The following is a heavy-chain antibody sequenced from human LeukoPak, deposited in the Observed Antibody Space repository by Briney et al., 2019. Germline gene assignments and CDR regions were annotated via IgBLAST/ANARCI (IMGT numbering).Heavy chain of an antibody. CDR3: AKSDEPDTAAFYYYGMDV. J-gene: IGHJ6*02. CDR1: GFTFRNYA. D-gene: IGHD3-9*01. Sequence: PGGSLRLSCAASGFTFRNYAMSWVRQAPGKGLEWVSVISGGGGGAYYADSVKGRFTISRDNSKNTLYLQMNSLRAEDTAVYYCAKSDEPDTAAFYYYGMDVWGQGTTVTVSS. CDR2: ISGGGGGA. V-gene: IGHV3-23*01.